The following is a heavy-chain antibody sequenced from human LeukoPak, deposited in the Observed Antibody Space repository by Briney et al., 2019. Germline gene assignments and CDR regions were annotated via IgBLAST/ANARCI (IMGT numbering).Heavy chain of an antibody. CDR2: ISGNGGST. J-gene: IGHJ4*02. Sequence: GGSLRLSCAASGFTFNNYAMIWVRQAPGKGLEWVSAISGNGGSTFYADSVKGRFTISRDSSKNTLYLQMSSLRAEDTAVYYCAKHLATSGSYPLGYWGQGTLVTVSS. CDR3: AKHLATSGSYPLGY. D-gene: IGHD3-3*02. CDR1: GFTFNNYA. V-gene: IGHV3-23*01.